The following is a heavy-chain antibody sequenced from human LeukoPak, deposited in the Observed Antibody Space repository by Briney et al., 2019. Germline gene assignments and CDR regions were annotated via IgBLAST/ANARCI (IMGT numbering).Heavy chain of an antibody. CDR1: GGSFSGYY. D-gene: IGHD2-2*01. Sequence: PSETLSLTCAVYGGSFSGYYWCWIRQPPGKGLEWIGEINHSGSPNYNPSLKSRVTKSVDTSKNQFSLKLSSVTAADTAVYYCARGRHCSSTSCYYLANWFDPWGQGTLVTVSS. J-gene: IGHJ5*02. CDR2: INHSGSP. CDR3: ARGRHCSSTSCYYLANWFDP. V-gene: IGHV4-34*01.